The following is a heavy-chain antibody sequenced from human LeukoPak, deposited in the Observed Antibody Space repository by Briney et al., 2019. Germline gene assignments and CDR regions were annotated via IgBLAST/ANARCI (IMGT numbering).Heavy chain of an antibody. Sequence: GGSLRLSCAASGSSFSYYAMSWVRQAPGKGLEWVSGISSGGGTTYYEDSVKGRFTISRDNSKTTLYLLMNSLRAEDTAVYFCAKDPSSGFADGDAFDIWGQGTMVTVSS. CDR3: AKDPSSGFADGDAFDI. CDR1: GSSFSYYA. V-gene: IGHV3-23*01. J-gene: IGHJ3*02. D-gene: IGHD3-10*01. CDR2: ISSGGGTT.